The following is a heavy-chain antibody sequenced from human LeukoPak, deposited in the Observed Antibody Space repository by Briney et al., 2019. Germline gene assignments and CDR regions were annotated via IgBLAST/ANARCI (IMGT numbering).Heavy chain of an antibody. D-gene: IGHD3-10*01. CDR2: INQDGGDK. CDR3: AWYGVTHGLDV. CDR1: GFSLSNYW. Sequence: GGSLRLSCAASGFSLSNYWMSWVRQAPGKGLEWVANINQDGGDKYYVDSVMGRFTISKDNAKNSVYLQMNSLRPEDTAIYYCAWYGVTHGLDVWGQGTTVTVSS. J-gene: IGHJ6*02. V-gene: IGHV3-7*01.